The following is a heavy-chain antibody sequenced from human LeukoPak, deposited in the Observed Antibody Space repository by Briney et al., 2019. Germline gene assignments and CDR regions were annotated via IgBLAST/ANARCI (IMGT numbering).Heavy chain of an antibody. V-gene: IGHV3-48*03. CDR3: ARVEQQQFNY. CDR1: GFTFSSYE. Sequence: PGGSLSLYCAASGFTFSSYEMNWVRQAPGKGLEWVSYISSSGTTIYYADSVKGRFTISRDNAKSSLYLQMNSLRAEDTAVYYCARVEQQQFNYWGQGTLVTVSS. CDR2: ISSSGTTI. J-gene: IGHJ4*02. D-gene: IGHD6-13*01.